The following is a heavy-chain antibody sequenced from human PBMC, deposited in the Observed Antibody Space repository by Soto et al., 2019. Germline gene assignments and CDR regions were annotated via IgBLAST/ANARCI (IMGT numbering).Heavy chain of an antibody. Sequence: GASVKVSCKASGYTSTSYYMHWVRQAPGQGLEWMGIINPSGGSTSYAQKFQGRVTMTRDTSTSTVYMELSSLRSEDTAVYYCARAPEVSSILYRCRYFQHWGQGTLVTVSS. D-gene: IGHD6-13*01. CDR3: ARAPEVSSILYRCRYFQH. CDR1: GYTSTSYY. J-gene: IGHJ1*01. CDR2: INPSGGST. V-gene: IGHV1-46*01.